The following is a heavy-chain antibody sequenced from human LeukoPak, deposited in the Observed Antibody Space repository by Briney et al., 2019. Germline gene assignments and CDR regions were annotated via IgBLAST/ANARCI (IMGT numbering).Heavy chain of an antibody. J-gene: IGHJ4*02. CDR2: IYHSGTT. CDR1: GASINSSPYY. V-gene: IGHV4-39*01. CDR3: ARHVTPFDSLDPFDY. Sequence: SETLSLTCNVTGASINSSPYYWGWIRQPPGMGLEWIGTIYHSGTTYSNPSLKSRVTISVLTSENQFALKLTSVTAADTAVYYCARHVTPFDSLDPFDYWGQGTLVTVSS. D-gene: IGHD3-9*01.